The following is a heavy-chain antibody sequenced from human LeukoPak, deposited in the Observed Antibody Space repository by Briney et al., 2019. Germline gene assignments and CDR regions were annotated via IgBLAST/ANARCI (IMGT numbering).Heavy chain of an antibody. Sequence: ASVKVSCKASGYTFTGYYMHWVRQAPGQGLEWMGWINPNSGGTNYAQKFQGRVTMTRDTSISTAYMELSRLRSDNTAVYYCARYHSSGWLYYFDYWGQGTLVTVSS. J-gene: IGHJ4*02. CDR3: ARYHSSGWLYYFDY. D-gene: IGHD6-19*01. V-gene: IGHV1-2*02. CDR2: INPNSGGT. CDR1: GYTFTGYY.